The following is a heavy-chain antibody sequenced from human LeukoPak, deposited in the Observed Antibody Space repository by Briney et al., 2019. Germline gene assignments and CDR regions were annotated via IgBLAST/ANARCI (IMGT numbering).Heavy chain of an antibody. V-gene: IGHV1-8*01. J-gene: IGHJ5*02. CDR1: GYTFTGYD. Sequence: ASVKVSCKASGYTFTGYDIYWVRQATGQGLEWMGWMNLISGNTGYAQKFQGRVTMTRNTSISTDYMELSSLRSEDTAVYYCARVLLNYYNGSVNWFDPWGQGTLVTVSS. D-gene: IGHD3-10*01. CDR2: MNLISGNT. CDR3: ARVLLNYYNGSVNWFDP.